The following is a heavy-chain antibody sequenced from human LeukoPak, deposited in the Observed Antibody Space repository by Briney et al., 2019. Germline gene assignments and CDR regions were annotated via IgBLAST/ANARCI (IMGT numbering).Heavy chain of an antibody. D-gene: IGHD3-3*01. CDR2: INPNSGGT. J-gene: IGHJ6*02. CDR3: ARDPLVLRFLEWFPDYGMDV. Sequence: ASVKVSCKAPGYTFTGYYMHWVRQAPGQGLEWMGWINPNSGGTNYAQKFQGRVTMTRDTSISTAYMELSRLRSDDTAVYYCARDPLVLRFLEWFPDYGMDVWGQGTTVTVSS. CDR1: GYTFTGYY. V-gene: IGHV1-2*02.